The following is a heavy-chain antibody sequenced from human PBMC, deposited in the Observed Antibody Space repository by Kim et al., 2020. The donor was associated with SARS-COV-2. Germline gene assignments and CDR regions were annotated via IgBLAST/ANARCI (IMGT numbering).Heavy chain of an antibody. CDR3: ARSRGGPLNWFDP. CDR1: GGSISSGGYY. CDR2: IYYSGST. D-gene: IGHD3-16*01. V-gene: IGHV4-31*01. Sequence: SETLSHTCTVSGGSISSGGYYWSWIRQHPGKGLEWIGYIYYSGSTYYNPSLKSLFAISVDTSKNQFSLKLNSVTAADTALYYCARSRGGPLNWFDPWGQGTLVTVSS. J-gene: IGHJ5*02.